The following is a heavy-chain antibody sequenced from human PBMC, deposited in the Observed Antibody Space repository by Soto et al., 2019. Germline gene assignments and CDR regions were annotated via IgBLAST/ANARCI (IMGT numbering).Heavy chain of an antibody. Sequence: PGGSLRLSCAVSGFTFSSYAMSWVRQAPGKGLEWVSAISGSGGSTYYADSVKGRFTISRDNSKNTLYLQMNSLRAEDTAVYYCAKDRTAGTRGDYYFDYWGQGTLVTVSS. CDR2: ISGSGGST. CDR1: GFTFSSYA. D-gene: IGHD6-13*01. J-gene: IGHJ4*02. V-gene: IGHV3-23*01. CDR3: AKDRTAGTRGDYYFDY.